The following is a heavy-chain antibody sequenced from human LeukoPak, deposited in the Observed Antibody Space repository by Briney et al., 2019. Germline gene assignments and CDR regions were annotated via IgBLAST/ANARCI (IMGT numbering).Heavy chain of an antibody. J-gene: IGHJ4*02. CDR3: ARQTAMGRSGDY. D-gene: IGHD5-18*01. CDR1: GYSFTTYW. V-gene: IGHV5-51*01. Sequence: PGASLKISCKASGYSFTTYWIGWVRQIPGKGLEWMGIIDPSDSDTRYTPFFHGQVTISADKSLTTAYLQWNSLKASHTALYYCARQTAMGRSGDYWGQGTLVTVSS. CDR2: IDPSDSDT.